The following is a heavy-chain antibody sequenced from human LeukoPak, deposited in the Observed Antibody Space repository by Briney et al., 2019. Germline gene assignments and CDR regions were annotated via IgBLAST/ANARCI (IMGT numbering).Heavy chain of an antibody. Sequence: PGGSLRLSCEASGFTFSSYAMHWVRQAPGKGLEWVAVISYDGSNKYYADSVRGRCTISRGNSKNTLYLQMNSLRPEDTAVYYCARARSIVGVSPFQHWGQGTLVTVSS. J-gene: IGHJ1*01. CDR2: ISYDGSNK. V-gene: IGHV3-30*04. D-gene: IGHD1-26*01. CDR3: ARARSIVGVSPFQH. CDR1: GFTFSSYA.